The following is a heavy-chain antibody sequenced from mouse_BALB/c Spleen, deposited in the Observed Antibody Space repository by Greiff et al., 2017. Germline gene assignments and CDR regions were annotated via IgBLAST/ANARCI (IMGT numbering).Heavy chain of an antibody. CDR1: GYTFTSYW. V-gene: IGHV1-7*01. D-gene: IGHD2-1*01. J-gene: IGHJ2*01. CDR2: INPSTGYT. CDR3: ARSGYGNYFDY. Sequence: QVQLQQSGAELAKPGASVKMSCKASGYTFTSYWMHWVKQRPGQGLEWIGYINPSTGYTEYNQKFKDKATLTADKSSSTAYMQLSSLTSEDSAVYYCARSGYGNYFDYGGQGTTLTVSS.